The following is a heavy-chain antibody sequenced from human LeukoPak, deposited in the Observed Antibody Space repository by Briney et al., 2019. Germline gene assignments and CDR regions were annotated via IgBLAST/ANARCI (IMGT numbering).Heavy chain of an antibody. J-gene: IGHJ4*02. V-gene: IGHV3-23*01. CDR1: GFTFSTYA. D-gene: IGHD3-10*01. CDR2: IGGSGGTT. CDR3: ARDGEGSGSSWVITHDY. Sequence: GGSLRLSCAASGFTFSTYAMAWGRKAPGKGLEWVSAIGGSGGTTYTADSVKGRFTISRDNSKNTLFLQMYSLRVEDTALYYCARDGEGSGSSWVITHDYWGQGALVTVSS.